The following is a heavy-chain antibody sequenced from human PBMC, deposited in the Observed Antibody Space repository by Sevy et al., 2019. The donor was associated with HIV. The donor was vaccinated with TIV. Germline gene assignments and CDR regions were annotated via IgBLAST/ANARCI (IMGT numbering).Heavy chain of an antibody. CDR3: AKGSGGSGSYYDS. Sequence: GCSLRLSCAASGFTFDDYAMHWVRQAPGKGLEWVSRIDWDGGSTYYADSVKGRFTISRDNSKNSLYLQMNSLRAEDTAFYYCAKGSGGSGSYYDSWGQGTLVTVSS. J-gene: IGHJ4*02. V-gene: IGHV3-43D*04. CDR2: IDWDGGST. D-gene: IGHD3-10*01. CDR1: GFTFDDYA.